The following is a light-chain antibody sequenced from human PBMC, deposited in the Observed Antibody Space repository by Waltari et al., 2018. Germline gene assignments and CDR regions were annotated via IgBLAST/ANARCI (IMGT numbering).Light chain of an antibody. CDR1: QNINTY. Sequence: DIQMTQSPSTLSASVGDRVTITCRYSQNINTYLAWYQHKPGKAPKLLIYGGSTLESGVPLRFSGSGSGTEFTLTISSLQPDDFATYYCQRYNSYSNTFGQGTKLEIK. CDR2: GGS. CDR3: QRYNSYSNT. J-gene: IGKJ2*01. V-gene: IGKV1-5*01.